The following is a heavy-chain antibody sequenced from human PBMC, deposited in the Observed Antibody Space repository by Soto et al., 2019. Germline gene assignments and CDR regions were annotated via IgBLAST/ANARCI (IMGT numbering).Heavy chain of an antibody. CDR2: TSYDGSNK. J-gene: IGHJ1*01. CDR3: ARWGTTGGLDV. V-gene: IGHV3-30*19. CDR1: GFTFRSYV. Sequence: QVQLVESGGGVVQPGMSLRVSCVGSGFTFRSYVIHWVRQAPGKGLEWVALTSYDGSNKYYGDSVRGRFTISRDNSRNTVVLQMDSLRLEDTALYYCARWGTTGGLDVWGQGTLVSVSS. D-gene: IGHD3-16*01.